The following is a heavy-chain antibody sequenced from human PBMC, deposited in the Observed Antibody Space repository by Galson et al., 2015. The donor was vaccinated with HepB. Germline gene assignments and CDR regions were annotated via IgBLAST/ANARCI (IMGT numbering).Heavy chain of an antibody. Sequence: QSGAEVKKPGESLKISCKGSGYRFATYWIGWVRQMPGKGLEWMGIIYPGDSDTRYSPSFQGQVTISADKSITTAYLQWSSLKASDTAMYYCALYDRSRAKFDYWGQGTLVTVSS. J-gene: IGHJ4*02. V-gene: IGHV5-51*01. D-gene: IGHD3-22*01. CDR2: IYPGDSDT. CDR1: GYRFATYW. CDR3: ALYDRSRAKFDY.